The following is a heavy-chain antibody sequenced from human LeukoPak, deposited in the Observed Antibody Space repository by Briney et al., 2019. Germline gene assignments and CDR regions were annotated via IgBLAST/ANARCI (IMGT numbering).Heavy chain of an antibody. CDR2: ISGSGGST. J-gene: IGHJ4*02. Sequence: GGSLRLSCAASGFTFSSYGMSWVRQAPGKGLEWVSAISGSGGSTYYADSVKGRFTISRDNSKNTLYLQMNSLRAEDTAVYYCAKGSSGWYKADDYWGQGTLLTVSS. V-gene: IGHV3-23*01. D-gene: IGHD6-19*01. CDR1: GFTFSSYG. CDR3: AKGSSGWYKADDY.